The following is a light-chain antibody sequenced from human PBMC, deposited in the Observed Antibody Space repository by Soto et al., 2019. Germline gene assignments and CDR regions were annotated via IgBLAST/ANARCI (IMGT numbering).Light chain of an antibody. CDR1: QGINSY. CDR3: QHVYDYPLT. CDR2: TAS. J-gene: IGKJ4*01. Sequence: DIQLTQSPSFLSASVGDRVTITCRASQGINSYVAWHQQKPGKAPKLLIYTASTLQSGVPSRFSGSGSGTEFTLTISSLQPEDFATYYCQHVYDYPLTFGGGTRWIS. V-gene: IGKV1-9*01.